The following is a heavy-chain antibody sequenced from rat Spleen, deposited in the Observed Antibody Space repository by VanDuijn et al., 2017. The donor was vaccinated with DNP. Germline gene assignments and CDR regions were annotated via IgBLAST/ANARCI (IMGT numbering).Heavy chain of an antibody. CDR2: MRYNGDT. CDR3: ARMGMGTDY. D-gene: IGHD1-7*01. V-gene: IGHV2-63*01. Sequence: QVQLKESGPGLVQPSQTLSLTCTVSGFSLTSYNVHWVRQPPGKGLEWMGRMRYNGDTSYNSALKSRLSISRDTSKSQVFLKMNSLQTEDTAMYFCARMGMGTDYWGQGVMVTVSS. J-gene: IGHJ2*01. CDR1: GFSLTSYN.